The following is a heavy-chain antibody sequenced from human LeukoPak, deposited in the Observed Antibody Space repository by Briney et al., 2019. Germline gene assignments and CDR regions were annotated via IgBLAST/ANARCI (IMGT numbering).Heavy chain of an antibody. CDR1: LGSIRADD. CDR2: ICLSART. Sequence: SQTLSLTSTVSLGSIRADDWSWMRQSPGQGRRWRGDICLSARTNYITSLKSRVTISVDSSTNQFCLELSSVAAADTAVYYCARSPVNDFWSGSYYYYGMDVWGQGTTVTVSS. D-gene: IGHD3-3*01. V-gene: IGHV4-4*09. J-gene: IGHJ6*02. CDR3: ARSPVNDFWSGSYYYYGMDV.